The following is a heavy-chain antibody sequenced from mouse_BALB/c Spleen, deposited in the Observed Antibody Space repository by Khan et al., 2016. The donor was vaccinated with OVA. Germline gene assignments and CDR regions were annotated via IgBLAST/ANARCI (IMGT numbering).Heavy chain of an antibody. J-gene: IGHJ3*01. CDR3: AKWGLGETY. CDR1: GYTFTSYY. CDR2: IYPGNVNS. D-gene: IGHD4-1*01. Sequence: QVQLKQSGPELVKPGASVKISCKASGYTFTSYYIHWVKQRPGQGLEWIGWIYPGNVNSKFNGNFKGKATLTADNSSSTAYMQLSSLTSEDSAVYFCAKWGLGETYWGQGTLVTVSA. V-gene: IGHV1S56*01.